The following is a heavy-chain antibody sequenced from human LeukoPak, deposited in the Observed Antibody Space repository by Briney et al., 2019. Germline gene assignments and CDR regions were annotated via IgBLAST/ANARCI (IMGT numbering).Heavy chain of an antibody. Sequence: SQTLSLTCTVPGGSISSGGYYWSWIRQHPGKGLEWIGYIYYSGSTYYNPSLKSRVTISVDTSKNQFSLKLSSVTAADTAVYYCARGSLYDFSSVQRAFDIWGQGTMVTVSS. J-gene: IGHJ3*02. V-gene: IGHV4-31*03. CDR3: ARGSLYDFSSVQRAFDI. D-gene: IGHD3-3*01. CDR1: GGSISSGGYY. CDR2: IYYSGST.